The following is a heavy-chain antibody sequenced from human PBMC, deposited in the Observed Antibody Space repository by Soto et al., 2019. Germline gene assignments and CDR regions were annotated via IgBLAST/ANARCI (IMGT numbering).Heavy chain of an antibody. J-gene: IGHJ6*02. CDR1: GFTFSSYA. V-gene: IGHV3-23*01. CDR3: AKGALGDFWSGYYRRVSYYYYGMDV. D-gene: IGHD3-3*01. Sequence: GGSLRLSCAASGFTFSSYAMSWVRQAPGKGLEWVSAISGSGGSTYYADSVNGRFTISRDNSKNTLYLQMTSLRAEDTAVYYCAKGALGDFWSGYYRRVSYYYYGMDVWGQGTPVTVSS. CDR2: ISGSGGST.